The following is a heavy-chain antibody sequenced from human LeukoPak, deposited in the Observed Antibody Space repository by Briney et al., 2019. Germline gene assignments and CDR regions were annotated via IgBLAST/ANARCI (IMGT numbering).Heavy chain of an antibody. V-gene: IGHV6-1*01. CDR3: ARDVGTTGWHTFDY. CDR2: TYYRSKWYN. Sequence: SQTRSLTCAISGDSVSSNNGAWNWIRQSPSRGLEWLGRTYYRSKWYNDYAGSLISRITISPDTSKNQFSLQLYSVTPEDTAVYYCARDVGTTGWHTFDYWGQGTLVTVSS. CDR1: GDSVSSNNGA. D-gene: IGHD3-9*01. J-gene: IGHJ4*02.